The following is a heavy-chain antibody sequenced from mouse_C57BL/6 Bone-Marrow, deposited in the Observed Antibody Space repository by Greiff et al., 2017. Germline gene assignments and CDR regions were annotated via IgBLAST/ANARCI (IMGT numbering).Heavy chain of an antibody. J-gene: IGHJ2*01. CDR2: ISDGGSYT. V-gene: IGHV5-4*01. CDR3: ARDGYDPYYFDY. Sequence: EVKLMESGGGLVKPGGSLKLSCAASGFTFSSYAMSWVRQTPEKRLEWVATISDGGSYTYYPDNVKGRFTISRDNAKNNLYLQMSHLKSEDTAMYYCARDGYDPYYFDYWGQGTTLTVSS. CDR1: GFTFSSYA. D-gene: IGHD2-3*01.